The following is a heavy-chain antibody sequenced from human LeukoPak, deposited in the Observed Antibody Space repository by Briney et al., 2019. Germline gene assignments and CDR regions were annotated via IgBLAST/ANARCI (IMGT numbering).Heavy chain of an antibody. J-gene: IGHJ4*02. D-gene: IGHD2-21*01. CDR3: ARDNRIYSPFDY. CDR2: VNAGNGNT. Sequence: EASVKVSCKASGYSFTTYAMHWVRQAPGQRLEWMGWVNAGNGNTKYSQKFQGRVIITRDTSATTAYMALSSLGSEDTAVYYCARDNRIYSPFDYWGQGTLVTVSS. CDR1: GYSFTTYA. V-gene: IGHV1-3*01.